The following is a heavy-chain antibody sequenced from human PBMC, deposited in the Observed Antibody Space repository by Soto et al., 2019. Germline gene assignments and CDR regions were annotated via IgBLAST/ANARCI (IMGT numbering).Heavy chain of an antibody. V-gene: IGHV1-69*13. D-gene: IGHD3-16*01. J-gene: IGHJ3*02. Sequence: SVKVSCKASGGTFSSYAISWVRQAPGQGLGWMGGIIPIFGTANYAQKFQGRVTITADESTSTAYMELSSLRSEDTAVYYCARDRFAGGGAFDIWGQGTMVTVSS. CDR1: GGTFSSYA. CDR2: IIPIFGTA. CDR3: ARDRFAGGGAFDI.